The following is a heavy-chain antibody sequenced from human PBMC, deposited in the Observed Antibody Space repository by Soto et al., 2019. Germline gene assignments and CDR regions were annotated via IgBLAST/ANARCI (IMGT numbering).Heavy chain of an antibody. V-gene: IGHV3-23*01. J-gene: IGHJ5*02. Sequence: PGGSLRLSCAASGFTFSSYAMSWVRQAPGKGLEWVSAISGSGGSTYYADSVKGRFTISRDNSKNTLYLQMNSLRAEDTAVYYCAKDRRSVLVPAAVDWFDPWGQGTLVTVSS. CDR1: GFTFSSYA. CDR2: ISGSGGST. CDR3: AKDRRSVLVPAAVDWFDP. D-gene: IGHD2-2*01.